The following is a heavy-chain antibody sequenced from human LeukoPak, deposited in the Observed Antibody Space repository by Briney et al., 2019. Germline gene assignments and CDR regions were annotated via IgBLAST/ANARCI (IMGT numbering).Heavy chain of an antibody. J-gene: IGHJ5*02. Sequence: GGSLRLSCAATTFTFSLYAMARVRQAPGKGLEWVSAISPTGASTYYADSVKGRFTISRDNSKNRLSLEMNSLRAEDTAVYYCAKVMYLYGSGNYYGFDPWGQGTLVTVSS. CDR2: ISPTGAST. V-gene: IGHV3-23*01. D-gene: IGHD3-10*01. CDR1: TFTFSLYA. CDR3: AKVMYLYGSGNYYGFDP.